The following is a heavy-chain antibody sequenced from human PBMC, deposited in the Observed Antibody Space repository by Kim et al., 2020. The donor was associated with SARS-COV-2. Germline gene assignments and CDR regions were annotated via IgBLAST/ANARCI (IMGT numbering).Heavy chain of an antibody. V-gene: IGHV3-30*01. J-gene: IGHJ5*02. CDR3: ARVYSSSS. D-gene: IGHD6-6*01. CDR2: GRNK. Sequence: GRNKDYVESEKGRFTISRGKSKNALYLQMNSLRAEDTAVYDCARVYSSSSWGQGTLVTVSS.